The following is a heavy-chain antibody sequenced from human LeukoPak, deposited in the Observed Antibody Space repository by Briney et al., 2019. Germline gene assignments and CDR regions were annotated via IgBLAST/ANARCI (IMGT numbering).Heavy chain of an antibody. D-gene: IGHD3-16*01. CDR3: ARDAGGGPHYFDY. CDR1: GFTFSSYAM. CDR2: IYHSGST. Sequence: GSLRLSCAASGFTFSSYAMSWVRQAPGKGLEWIGEIYHSGSTNYNPSLKSRVTISVDKSKNQFSLKLSSVTAADTAVYYCARDAGGGPHYFDYWGQGTLVTVSS. V-gene: IGHV4-4*02. J-gene: IGHJ4*02.